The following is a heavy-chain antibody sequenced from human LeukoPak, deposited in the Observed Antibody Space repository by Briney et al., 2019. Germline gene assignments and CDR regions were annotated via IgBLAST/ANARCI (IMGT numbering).Heavy chain of an antibody. CDR2: IYYSGST. J-gene: IGHJ6*03. CDR3: AREKRGGNHLYYYYYYMDV. V-gene: IGHV4-59*01. D-gene: IGHD2-15*01. Sequence: SETLSLTCTVSGGSISSYYWSWIRQPPGKGLEWIGYIYYSGSTNYNPSLKSRVTISVDTSKNQFSLKLSSVTAADTAVYYCAREKRGGNHLYYYYYYMDVWGQGTTVTVSS. CDR1: GGSISSYY.